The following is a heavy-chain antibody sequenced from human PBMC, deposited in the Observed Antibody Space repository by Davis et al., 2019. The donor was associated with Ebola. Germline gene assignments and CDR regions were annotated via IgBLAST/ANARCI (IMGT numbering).Heavy chain of an antibody. CDR1: GFTFSSYA. Sequence: GESLKISCAASGFTFSSYAMSWVRQAPGKGLEWVSAISGSGGSTYYADSVRGRFTISRDNSKNTLYLQMNSLRAEDTAVYYCAQSGSWYVEYFQHWGQGTLVTVSS. CDR3: AQSGSWYVEYFQH. CDR2: ISGSGGST. J-gene: IGHJ1*01. D-gene: IGHD6-13*01. V-gene: IGHV3-23*01.